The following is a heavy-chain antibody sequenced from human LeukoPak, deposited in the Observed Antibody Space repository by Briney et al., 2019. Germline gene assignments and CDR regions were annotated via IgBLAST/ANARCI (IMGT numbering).Heavy chain of an antibody. CDR1: GGSFSGYY. V-gene: IGHV4-34*01. D-gene: IGHD2-15*01. CDR2: INHSGST. Sequence: SETLSLTCAVYGGSFSGYYWSWIRQPPGKGLEWIGEINHSGSTNYNPSLKSRVTISVDTSKNQFSLKLSSVTAADTAVYYCASLYCSGGGCNDYWGQGTLVTVSS. CDR3: ASLYCSGGGCNDY. J-gene: IGHJ4*02.